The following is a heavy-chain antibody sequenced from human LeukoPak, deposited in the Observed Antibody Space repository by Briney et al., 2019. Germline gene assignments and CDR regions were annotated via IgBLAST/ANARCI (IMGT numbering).Heavy chain of an antibody. J-gene: IGHJ4*02. V-gene: IGHV3-9*01. CDR2: ISWNSGSI. Sequence: GRSLRLSCAASGFTFDDDAIHWVRQTPGQGLERVSSISWNSGSIGYADSVKGRFTISRVNAKNSLYLQLNSLRVEDTALYFCAKDKYYYSGGCFNYWGQGTVVTVSS. CDR1: GFTFDDDA. CDR3: AKDKYYYSGGCFNY. D-gene: IGHD3-22*01.